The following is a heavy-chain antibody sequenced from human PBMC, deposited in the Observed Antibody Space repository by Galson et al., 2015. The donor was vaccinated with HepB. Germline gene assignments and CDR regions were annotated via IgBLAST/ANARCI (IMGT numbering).Heavy chain of an antibody. CDR3: ARDIITGSKPDYFDN. J-gene: IGHJ4*02. CDR2: IKQDGSDK. V-gene: IGHV3-7*03. CDR1: GFTFSSYW. D-gene: IGHD1-20*01. Sequence: SLRLSCAASGFTFSSYWMSWVRQAPGKGLEWVANIKQDGSDKYYVDSVKGRFTISRDNAKDSLFLQMNSLRVEDTAVYYCARDIITGSKPDYFDNWGQGTLVTVSS.